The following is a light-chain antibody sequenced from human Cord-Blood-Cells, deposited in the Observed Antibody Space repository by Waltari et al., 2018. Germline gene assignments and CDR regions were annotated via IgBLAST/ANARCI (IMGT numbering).Light chain of an antibody. CDR1: QSISSY. V-gene: IGKV1-39*01. CDR3: QQSYSTPHT. CDR2: AAS. J-gene: IGKJ2*01. Sequence: DIQMTQSPSSLSASVGDRVTITCRASQSISSYLNWYQQKPGKAPKLLIYAASSLQSGVPSRFSGSGAGTEFTLTISSLQPEDVATYYCQQSYSTPHTVGQGTKLEIK.